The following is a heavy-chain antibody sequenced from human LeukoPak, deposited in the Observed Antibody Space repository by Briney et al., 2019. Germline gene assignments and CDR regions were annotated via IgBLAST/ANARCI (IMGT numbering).Heavy chain of an antibody. CDR1: GFTFSSYG. J-gene: IGHJ4*02. D-gene: IGHD3-10*01. Sequence: GGSLRLSCAASGFTFSSYGMHWVRQAPGKGLEWVAVIWYDGSNKYYADSVKGRFTISRDNSKNTLFLQMNSLRAEDTAVHYCVRSDYPQFPDYWGQGTLVTVSS. V-gene: IGHV3-33*01. CDR2: IWYDGSNK. CDR3: VRSDYPQFPDY.